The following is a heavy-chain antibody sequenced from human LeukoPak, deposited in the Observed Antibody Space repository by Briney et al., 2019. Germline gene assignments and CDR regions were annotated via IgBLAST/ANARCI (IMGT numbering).Heavy chain of an antibody. Sequence: GGSLRLSCVASGFTFSSYRMSWVRQAPGRGLVWVANIIQDGSAKNYVDSVKGRFTISRDNAKNSLYLQMNIMRAEDTDVYYCARVTSYYYDISGDYYFDYWGQGTLVTV. CDR1: GFTFSSYR. D-gene: IGHD3-22*01. V-gene: IGHV3-7*04. J-gene: IGHJ4*02. CDR3: ARVTSYYYDISGDYYFDY. CDR2: IIQDGSAK.